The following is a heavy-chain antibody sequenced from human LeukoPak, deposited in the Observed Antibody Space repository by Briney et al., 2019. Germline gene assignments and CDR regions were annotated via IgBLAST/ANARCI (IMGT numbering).Heavy chain of an antibody. V-gene: IGHV3-7*01. CDR3: SRSLEL. CDR1: GFPISGYW. J-gene: IGHJ4*02. Sequence: GGSLRLSCAASGFPISGYWMDWVRQAPGKGMEWVANIKQDGSEQHYADSVKGRFTISRDNAKNSLYLEMNSLRGEDTAVYYCSRSLELWGQGALVTVSP. CDR2: IKQDGSEQ. D-gene: IGHD3-10*01.